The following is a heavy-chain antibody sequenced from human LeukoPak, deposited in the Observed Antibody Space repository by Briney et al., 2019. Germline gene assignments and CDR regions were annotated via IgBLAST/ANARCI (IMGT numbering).Heavy chain of an antibody. CDR1: GSRFTSYW. CDR3: AKWSGPFDY. J-gene: IGHJ4*02. D-gene: IGHD3-3*01. CDR2: IYPGDSDT. V-gene: IGHV5-51*01. Sequence: LGGSLQISCQGSGSRFTSYWIAWVRRLPGKGLGWMGIIYPGDSDTRYSPSFQGQVTISADKSSSTAYLQWSSLKASDTAMYYCAKWSGPFDYWGQGTLVTVSS.